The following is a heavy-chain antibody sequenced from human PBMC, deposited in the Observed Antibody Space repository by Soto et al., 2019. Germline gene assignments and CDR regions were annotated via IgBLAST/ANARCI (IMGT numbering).Heavy chain of an antibody. V-gene: IGHV1-69*13. CDR2: IIPIFGTA. J-gene: IGHJ5*02. Sequence: GASVKVSCKASGGTFSSYAISWVRQAPGQGLEWMGGIIPIFGTANYAQKFQGRVTITADESTSTAYMELSSLRSEDTAVYYCARWYGSGSYYNRLWFDPWGQGTLVTVS. CDR1: GGTFSSYA. CDR3: ARWYGSGSYYNRLWFDP. D-gene: IGHD3-10*01.